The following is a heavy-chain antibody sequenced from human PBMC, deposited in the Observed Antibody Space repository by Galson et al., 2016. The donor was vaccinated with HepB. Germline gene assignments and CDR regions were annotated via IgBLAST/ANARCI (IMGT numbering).Heavy chain of an antibody. J-gene: IGHJ5*02. CDR1: GYIFTSYG. CDR3: ASVSTLITLNWFDP. Sequence: SVKVSCKASGYIFTSYGISWVRQAPGQGLEWMGWISVYNGNTNYAQRFQDRVTMTTDTSTSTTYMELRSLRSDDTAVYYCASVSTLITLNWFDPRGQGTLVTVSS. V-gene: IGHV1-18*01. D-gene: IGHD5/OR15-5a*01. CDR2: ISVYNGNT.